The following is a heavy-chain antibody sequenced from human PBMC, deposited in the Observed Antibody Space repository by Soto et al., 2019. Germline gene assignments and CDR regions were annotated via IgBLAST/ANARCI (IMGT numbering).Heavy chain of an antibody. J-gene: IGHJ6*02. CDR2: IYYSGST. D-gene: IGHD5-12*01. Sequence: SETLSLTCTVSGGSISSGGYYWSWIRQHPGKGLEWIGYIYYSGSTYYNPSLKSRVTISVDTSKNQFSLKLSSVTAADTAVYYCARDPGRGYSGYDYYYYYGMDVWGQGTTVTVYS. V-gene: IGHV4-31*03. CDR1: GGSISSGGYY. CDR3: ARDPGRGYSGYDYYYYYGMDV.